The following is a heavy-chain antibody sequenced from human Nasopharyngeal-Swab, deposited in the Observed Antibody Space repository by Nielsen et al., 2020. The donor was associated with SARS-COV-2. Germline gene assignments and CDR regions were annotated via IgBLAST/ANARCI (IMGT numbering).Heavy chain of an antibody. D-gene: IGHD2-2*01. CDR3: ARDIVVVPAARGSWFDP. V-gene: IGHV1-46*01. CDR2: INTSGGST. CDR1: GYIFPSYY. Sequence: ASVQVSCKASGYIFPSYYMHWLRQPPAQGLEWMGIINTSGGSTSYAQKFQGRVTMTRDTSTSTVYMELSSLRSEDTAVYYCARDIVVVPAARGSWFDPWGQGTLVTVS. J-gene: IGHJ5*02.